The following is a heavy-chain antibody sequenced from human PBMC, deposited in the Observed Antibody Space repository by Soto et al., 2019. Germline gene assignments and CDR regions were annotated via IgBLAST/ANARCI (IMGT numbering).Heavy chain of an antibody. CDR2: INHSGST. CDR1: GGSLIGVY. J-gene: IGHJ6*02. Sequence: SDTLSLTCVFYGGSLIGVYWTWIRQPPGKGLEWIGEINHSGSTNYSPSLESRVTISLDTSNNKFSLKLSSVTAADTAVYYCARGPGDSYGYSVYYYYYGMDVWGQETTVT. D-gene: IGHD5-18*01. V-gene: IGHV4-34*01. CDR3: ARGPGDSYGYSVYYYYYGMDV.